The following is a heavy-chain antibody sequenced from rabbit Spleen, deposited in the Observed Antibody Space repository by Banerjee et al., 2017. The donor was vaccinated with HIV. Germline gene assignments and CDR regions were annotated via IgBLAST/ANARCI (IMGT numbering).Heavy chain of an antibody. CDR3: ARDTGSSFSSYGMDL. V-gene: IGHV1S45*01. Sequence: QEQLVESGGGLVQPGGSLKLSCKASGFDFSRYYMSWVRQAPGKGLEWIACIAGTSSGFTYSATWAKGRFTCSKTSSTTVTLQMTSLTVADRATYFCARDTGSSFSSYGMDLWGPGTLVTVS. J-gene: IGHJ6*01. CDR1: GFDFSRYYM. CDR2: IAGTSSGFT. D-gene: IGHD8-1*01.